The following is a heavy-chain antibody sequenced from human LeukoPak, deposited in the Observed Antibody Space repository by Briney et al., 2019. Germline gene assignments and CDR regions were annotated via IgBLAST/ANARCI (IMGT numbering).Heavy chain of an antibody. CDR3: VKDADFWSGYYGIDY. J-gene: IGHJ4*02. V-gene: IGHV3-33*06. Sequence: GRSLRLSCAASGFTFSSYGMHWVRQAPGKGLEWVAVIWYDGSNKYYADSVKGRFTISRDNSKNTLYLQMNSLRAEDTAVYYCVKDADFWSGYYGIDYWGQGTLVTVSS. D-gene: IGHD3-3*01. CDR2: IWYDGSNK. CDR1: GFTFSSYG.